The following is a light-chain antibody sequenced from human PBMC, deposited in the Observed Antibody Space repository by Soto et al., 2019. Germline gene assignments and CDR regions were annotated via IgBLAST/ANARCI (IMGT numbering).Light chain of an antibody. J-gene: IGLJ3*02. CDR2: EVT. CDR1: SIDIGAYNY. Sequence: QSALTQPASVSGSPGQSVTISCTGPSIDIGAYNYVAWYLQHPGKAPKLMIYEVTNRPSGVSSRFSGSKSGNTASLTISGLQAEDEGDYYCSSYTIKNTWVVGGGTKVAVL. V-gene: IGLV2-14*01. CDR3: SSYTIKNTWV.